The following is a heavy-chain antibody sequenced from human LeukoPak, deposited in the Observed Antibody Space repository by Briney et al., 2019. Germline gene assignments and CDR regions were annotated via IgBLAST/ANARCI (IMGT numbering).Heavy chain of an antibody. CDR2: INTNTGNP. CDR1: GYTFTSYA. CDR3: ARDKIMIMFGGVIANWFDH. D-gene: IGHD3-16*02. Sequence: VASVKVSCKASGYTFTSYAMNWVRQAPGQGLEWMGWINTNTGNPTYAQGFTGRFVFSLDTSVSTAYLQISSLQAEDTAVYYCARDKIMIMFGGVIANWFDHWGQGTLVTVSS. J-gene: IGHJ5*02. V-gene: IGHV7-4-1*02.